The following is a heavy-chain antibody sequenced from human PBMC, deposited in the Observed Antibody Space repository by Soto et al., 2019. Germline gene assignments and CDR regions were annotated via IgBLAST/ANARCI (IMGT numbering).Heavy chain of an antibody. Sequence: ASVKVSCKASGYTFTSYGISWVRQAPGQGLEWMGWISAYDGNTNYAQKLQGRVTMTTDTSTSTAYMELRSLRSDDTAVYYCARDREEGIAVAGTVPGYYYYYMAVWGKGTTVTVSS. CDR1: GYTFTSYG. CDR3: ARDREEGIAVAGTVPGYYYYYMAV. CDR2: ISAYDGNT. V-gene: IGHV1-18*01. J-gene: IGHJ6*03. D-gene: IGHD6-19*01.